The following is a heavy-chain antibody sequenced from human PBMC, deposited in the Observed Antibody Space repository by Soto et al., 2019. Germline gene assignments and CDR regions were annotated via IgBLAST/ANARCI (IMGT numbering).Heavy chain of an antibody. CDR2: IYYSGST. D-gene: IGHD6-6*01. V-gene: IGHV4-59*01. J-gene: IGHJ6*02. Sequence: SETLSLTCTVSGGSISSYYWNWIRQIPGKGLEWIGSIYYSGSTDYNPSLKSRVTISVDTSKNQFSLKLSSVSASDTAVYFCARDRSSTYYYYGVDVWGQGTTVTVSS. CDR1: GGSISSYY. CDR3: ARDRSSTYYYYGVDV.